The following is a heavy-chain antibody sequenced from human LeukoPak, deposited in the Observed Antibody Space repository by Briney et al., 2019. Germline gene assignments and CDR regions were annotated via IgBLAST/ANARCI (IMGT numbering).Heavy chain of an antibody. CDR3: AKNDWSSSFYFGY. CDR2: ISSSSSYI. CDR1: GFTFSSYS. J-gene: IGHJ4*02. Sequence: GGSLRLSCAASGFTFSSYSMNWVRQPRGKGLEWVSSISSSSSYIYYADSVKGRFTISRDNAKHSLYLQMNSLRAEDTAVYYCAKNDWSSSFYFGYWGQGTLVTVSS. V-gene: IGHV3-21*01. D-gene: IGHD3-9*01.